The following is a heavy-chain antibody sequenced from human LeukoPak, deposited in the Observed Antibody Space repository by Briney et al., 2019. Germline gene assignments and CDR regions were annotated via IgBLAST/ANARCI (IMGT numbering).Heavy chain of an antibody. CDR2: IYYSGST. CDR1: GGSITRGGYY. CDR3: ASSRLSGVVDY. J-gene: IGHJ4*02. V-gene: IGHV4-31*03. D-gene: IGHD6-25*01. Sequence: IPSETLSLTCTVSGGSITRGGYYWSWIRHHPRKGLEWIGYIYYSGSTYYNPSLKSRVTISVDTSKNQFSLKLSSVTAADTAVYYCASSRLSGVVDYWGQGTLVTVSS.